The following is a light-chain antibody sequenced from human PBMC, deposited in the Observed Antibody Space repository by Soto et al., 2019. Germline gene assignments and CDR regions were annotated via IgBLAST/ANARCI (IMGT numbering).Light chain of an antibody. CDR2: EVS. CDR3: SSYAGSSNV. CDR1: SSDVGGYNY. Sequence: QSVLTQPASVSGSPGQSITISCTGTSSDVGGYNYVSWYQQHPGKAPKLMIYEVSNRPSGVSNRFSGSKSGNTAYLTIYGSKAEDEDDYYCSSYAGSSNVFGTRTKVTVL. J-gene: IGLJ1*01. V-gene: IGLV2-14*01.